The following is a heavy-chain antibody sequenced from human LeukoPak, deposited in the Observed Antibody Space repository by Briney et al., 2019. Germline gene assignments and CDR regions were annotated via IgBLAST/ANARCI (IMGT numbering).Heavy chain of an antibody. CDR2: IYHSGST. CDR1: GGSISSGGYS. CDR3: ASSYDSSGCDY. V-gene: IGHV4-30-2*02. J-gene: IGHJ4*02. D-gene: IGHD3-22*01. Sequence: SQTLSLTCAVSGGSISSGGYSWSWIRQPPGKGLEWIGYIYHSGSTYYNPSLKSRVTISVGRSKNQFSLKLSSVTAADTAVYYCASSYDSSGCDYWGQGTLVTVSS.